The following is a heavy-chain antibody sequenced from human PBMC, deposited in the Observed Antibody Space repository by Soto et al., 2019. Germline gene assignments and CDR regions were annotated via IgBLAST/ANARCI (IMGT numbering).Heavy chain of an antibody. CDR2: IYHSGST. J-gene: IGHJ4*02. CDR1: GYSISSGYY. D-gene: IGHD3-22*01. CDR3: ARDADSSGYYYPFDY. Sequence: LSLTCAVSGYSISSGYYWGWIRQPPGKGLEWVASIYHSGSTYYSPSLKSRVTISVDTSKNQFSLKLSSVTAADTAVYYCARDADSSGYYYPFDYWGQGTLVTVSS. V-gene: IGHV4-38-2*02.